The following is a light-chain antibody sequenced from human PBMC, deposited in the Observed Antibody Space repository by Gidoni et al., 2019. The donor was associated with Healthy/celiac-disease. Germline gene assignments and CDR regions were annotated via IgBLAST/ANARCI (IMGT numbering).Light chain of an antibody. CDR3: QQSYSTPIT. Sequence: IQLTQSPSSLSASVGDRVTITCRASQSISSYLNWYQQKPGKAPKLLIYAASSLQSGVPSRFSGSGSGTDFTLTISSLQPEDFATYYCQQSYSTPITFGPGTKVEIK. CDR2: AAS. J-gene: IGKJ3*01. CDR1: QSISSY. V-gene: IGKV1-39*01.